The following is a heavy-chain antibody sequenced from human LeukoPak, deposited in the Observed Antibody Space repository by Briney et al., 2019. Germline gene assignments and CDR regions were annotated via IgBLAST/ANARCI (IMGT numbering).Heavy chain of an antibody. D-gene: IGHD6-19*01. CDR3: ARERAGWSHFDY. V-gene: IGHV3-21*01. CDR2: ISSSSSYI. J-gene: IGHJ4*02. CDR1: GFTFDDYG. Sequence: PGGSLRLSCAASGFTFDDYGMSWVRQAPGKGLEWVSSISSSSSYIYYADSVKGRFTISRDNAKNSLYLQMNSLRAEDTAVYYCARERAGWSHFDYWGQGTLVTVSS.